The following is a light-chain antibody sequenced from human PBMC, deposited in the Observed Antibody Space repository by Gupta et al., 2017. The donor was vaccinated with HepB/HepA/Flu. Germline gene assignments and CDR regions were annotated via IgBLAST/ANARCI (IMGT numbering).Light chain of an antibody. Sequence: EILLTQSPGTLSLSPGERATLSCRASQSVSSSYLAWYQQKPGQAPRLLIYGASSMATGIPDRFSGSGSGADFTLTISRLEPEDFAVYYCQQYGNSPPNTFGQGIRLEIK. CDR1: QSVSSSY. V-gene: IGKV3-20*01. CDR3: QQYGNSPPNT. J-gene: IGKJ5*01. CDR2: GAS.